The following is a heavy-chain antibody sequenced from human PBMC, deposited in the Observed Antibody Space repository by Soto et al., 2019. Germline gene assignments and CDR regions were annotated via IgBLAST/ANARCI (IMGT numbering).Heavy chain of an antibody. CDR2: IIPIFGTA. D-gene: IGHD4-4*01. J-gene: IGHJ3*02. V-gene: IGHV1-69*13. Sequence: GASVKVSCKASGGTFSSYAISWVRQAPGQGLEWMGGIIPIFGTANYAQRFQGRVTITADESMSTAYMELSSLRSEDTAVYYCASVYSHDAFDIWGQGTMVTVSS. CDR1: GGTFSSYA. CDR3: ASVYSHDAFDI.